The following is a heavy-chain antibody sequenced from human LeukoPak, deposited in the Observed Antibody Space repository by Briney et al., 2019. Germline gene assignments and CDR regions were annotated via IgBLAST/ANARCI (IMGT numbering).Heavy chain of an antibody. CDR3: ARDRAWNYFDY. CDR1: GFTFSRHG. CDR2: ISNDGSRK. J-gene: IGHJ4*02. Sequence: GGSLRLSCAPSGFTFSRHGMHWVRQAPGKGLEWVAIISNDGSRKYYAHSVEGRFTISRDNSKNTLYLQMDSLRAEDTAVYYCARDRAWNYFDYWGQGTLVTVSS. V-gene: IGHV3-30*03. D-gene: IGHD3-3*01.